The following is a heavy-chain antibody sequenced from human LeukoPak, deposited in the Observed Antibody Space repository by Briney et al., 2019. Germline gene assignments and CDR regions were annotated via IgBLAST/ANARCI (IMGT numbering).Heavy chain of an antibody. D-gene: IGHD6-13*01. CDR3: ARIGAAAGNFDY. CDR1: GGSFSGYY. J-gene: IGHJ4*02. CDR2: INHSGST. V-gene: IGHV4-34*01. Sequence: SETLSLTCAVYGGSFSGYYWSWIRQPPRKGLEWIGEINHSGSTNYNPSLKSRVTISVDTSKNQFSLKLSSVTAADTAVYYCARIGAAAGNFDYWGQGTLVTVSS.